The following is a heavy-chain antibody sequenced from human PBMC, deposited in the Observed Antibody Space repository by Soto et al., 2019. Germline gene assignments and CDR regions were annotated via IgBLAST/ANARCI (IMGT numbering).Heavy chain of an antibody. J-gene: IGHJ6*02. CDR3: AAHGGMLSGYDYSYYYYGMDV. CDR1: GFTFTSSA. D-gene: IGHD5-12*01. CDR2: IVVGSGNT. V-gene: IGHV1-58*02. Sequence: QMQLVQSGPEVKKPGTSVKVSCKASGFTFTSSAMQWVRQARGQRLEWIGWIVVGSGNTNYAQKFTDRINSTKDMSRRAAYMQLSSLRSEDTAVYYCAAHGGMLSGYDYSYYYYGMDVWGQGTTVTASS.